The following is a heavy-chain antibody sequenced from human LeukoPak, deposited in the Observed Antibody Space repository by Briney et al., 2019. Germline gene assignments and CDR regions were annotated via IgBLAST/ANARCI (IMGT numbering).Heavy chain of an antibody. CDR1: GFTLSTYA. V-gene: IGHV3-7*01. CDR2: IKQDGSEE. Sequence: GGSLRLSCAASGFTLSTYAVSWVRQAPGKGPEWVANIKQDGSEEYYVDFVKGRFTISRDNAKNSLYLQMNSLRAEDTAVYYCGRDGVSAAMDYWGQGTLVTVSS. J-gene: IGHJ4*02. CDR3: GRDGVSAAMDY. D-gene: IGHD2-2*01.